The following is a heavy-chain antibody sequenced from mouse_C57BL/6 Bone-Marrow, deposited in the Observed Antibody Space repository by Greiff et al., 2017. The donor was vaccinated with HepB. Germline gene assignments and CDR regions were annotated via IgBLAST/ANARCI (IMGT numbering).Heavy chain of an antibody. J-gene: IGHJ2*01. D-gene: IGHD6-1*01. Sequence: VQLQQSGAELVKPGASVKLSCTASGFNIKDYYMHWVKQRTEQGLEWIGRIDPEAGDTKYAPKFQGKATITADTSSNTAYLQLSSLTSEDTAVYYCARSLFSIFDYWGQGTTLTVSA. CDR2: IDPEAGDT. CDR1: GFNIKDYY. CDR3: ARSLFSIFDY. V-gene: IGHV14-2*01.